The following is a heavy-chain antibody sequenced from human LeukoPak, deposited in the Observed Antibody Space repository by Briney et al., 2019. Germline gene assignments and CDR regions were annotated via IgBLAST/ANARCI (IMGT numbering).Heavy chain of an antibody. V-gene: IGHV3-21*01. J-gene: IGHJ4*02. CDR3: ARYRGGPHDY. CDR1: GFTFSSYE. D-gene: IGHD3-16*01. Sequence: GGSLRLSCAASGFTFSSYEMNWVRQAPGKGLEWVSSISSSGSYIYYADSVKGRFTISRDNAKNSLYLQMNSLRAEDTAVYYCARYRGGPHDYWGQGTLVTVSS. CDR2: ISSSGSYI.